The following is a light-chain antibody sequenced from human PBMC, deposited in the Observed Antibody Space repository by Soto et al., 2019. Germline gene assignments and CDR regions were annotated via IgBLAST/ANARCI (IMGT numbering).Light chain of an antibody. CDR2: EVS. J-gene: IGLJ3*02. CDR1: SSDLGDYDY. CDR3: TSYTTSSTWV. Sequence: QSALTQPASVSGSPGQSITISCTGTSSDLGDYDYVSWYQQHPGKAPTVIIYEVSNRPSGVSDRFSGSKSANTASLTISGLQAEDEADYYCTSYTTSSTWVFGGGTKLTVL. V-gene: IGLV2-14*03.